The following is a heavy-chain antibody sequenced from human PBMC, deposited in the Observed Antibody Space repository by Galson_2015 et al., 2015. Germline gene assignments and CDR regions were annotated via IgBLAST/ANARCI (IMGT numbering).Heavy chain of an antibody. CDR1: GFTFSSYA. V-gene: IGHV3-23*01. CDR2: INGGGSST. CDR3: AKGSAPARPYYFDY. J-gene: IGHJ4*02. D-gene: IGHD6-6*01. Sequence: SLRLSCAASGFTFSSYAMSWLRQAPRKGLEWVSAINGGGSSTYHADSVKGRFTISRDNSKNTLYLQMDSLGAEDTAVYYCAKGSAPARPYYFDYWGQGALVTVSS.